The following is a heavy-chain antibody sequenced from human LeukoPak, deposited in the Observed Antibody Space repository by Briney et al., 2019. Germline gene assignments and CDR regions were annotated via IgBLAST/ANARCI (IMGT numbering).Heavy chain of an antibody. V-gene: IGHV3-74*01. CDR2: INGDGSST. CDR3: ARDGNIAAARTDY. J-gene: IGHJ4*02. D-gene: IGHD6-13*01. Sequence: GGSLRLSCEASGFTFSTYWMHWVRQAPGKGLVWVSRINGDGSSTFYADSVKGRFTISRDNAKNSLYLQMNSLRAEDTAVYYCARDGNIAAARTDYWGQGTLVTVSS. CDR1: GFTFSTYW.